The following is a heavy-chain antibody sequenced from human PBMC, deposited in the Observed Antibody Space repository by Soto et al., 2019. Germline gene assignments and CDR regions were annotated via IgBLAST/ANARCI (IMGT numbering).Heavy chain of an antibody. CDR1: GFTFSSYE. Sequence: GGSLRLPCAASGFTFSSYEMNWVRQAPGKGLEWVSYISSSGSTIYYADSVKGRFTISRDNAKNSLYLQMNSLRAEDTAVYYCARDPANANWGSLVIPLRSNAWGQGTLVTVSS. V-gene: IGHV3-48*03. CDR2: ISSSGSTI. J-gene: IGHJ5*02. D-gene: IGHD7-27*01. CDR3: ARDPANANWGSLVIPLRSNA.